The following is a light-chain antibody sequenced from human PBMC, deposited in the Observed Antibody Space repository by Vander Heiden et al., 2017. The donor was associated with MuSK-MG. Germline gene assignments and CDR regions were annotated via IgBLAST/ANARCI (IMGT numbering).Light chain of an antibody. CDR3: QQVKSFPIT. Sequence: DIQLTQSPSFLSASVGDRITIPCRASQGISSYLAWYQQKPGKAPKVLIYSASTLRSGVPSRFSGSGSGTEFTLTISSLQPEDFATYYCQQVKSFPITFGRGTKVEIK. V-gene: IGKV1-9*01. CDR2: SAS. J-gene: IGKJ4*01. CDR1: QGISSY.